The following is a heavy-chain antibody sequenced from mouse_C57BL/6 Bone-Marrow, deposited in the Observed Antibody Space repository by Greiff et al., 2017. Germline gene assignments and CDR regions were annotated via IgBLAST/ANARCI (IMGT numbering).Heavy chain of an antibody. CDR2: IDPSDSYT. CDR3: ARVIYYYGSKDFDV. Sequence: QVQLQQPGAELVMPGASVKLSCKASGYTFTSYWMHWVKQRPGQGLEWIGEIDPSDSYTNYNQKFKGKSTLTVDKSSSTAYMQLSSLTSEDSAVYYCARVIYYYGSKDFDVWGKGTTVTVSS. V-gene: IGHV1-69*01. CDR1: GYTFTSYW. J-gene: IGHJ1*03. D-gene: IGHD1-1*01.